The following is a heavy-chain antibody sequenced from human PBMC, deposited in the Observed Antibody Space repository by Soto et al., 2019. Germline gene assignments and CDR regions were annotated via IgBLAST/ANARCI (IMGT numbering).Heavy chain of an antibody. J-gene: IGHJ4*02. Sequence: PGESLKISCKGSGYSFATYWIGWVRQMPGKGLEWMGIIYPGDFDTRYSPPFQGQVTISVDKSISTAYLQWSSLKASDTAIYYCARTTWKLVDPYYFDYWGQGTLVTVSS. V-gene: IGHV5-51*01. D-gene: IGHD6-13*01. CDR1: GYSFATYW. CDR2: IYPGDFDT. CDR3: ARTTWKLVDPYYFDY.